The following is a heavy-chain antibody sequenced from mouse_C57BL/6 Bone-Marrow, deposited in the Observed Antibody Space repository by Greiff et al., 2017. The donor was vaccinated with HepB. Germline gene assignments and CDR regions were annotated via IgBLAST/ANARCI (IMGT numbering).Heavy chain of an antibody. D-gene: IGHD1-1*01. CDR1: GFTFSDYG. Sequence: EVQLVESGGGLVKPGGSLKLSCAASGFTFSDYGMHWVRQAPEKGLEWVAYISSGSSTIYYADTVKGRFTISRDNAKNTLFLQMTSLRSEDTAMYYCARYYYPYYWGQAPLSQSPQ. CDR3: ARYYYPYY. CDR2: ISSGSSTI. V-gene: IGHV5-17*01. J-gene: IGHJ2*01.